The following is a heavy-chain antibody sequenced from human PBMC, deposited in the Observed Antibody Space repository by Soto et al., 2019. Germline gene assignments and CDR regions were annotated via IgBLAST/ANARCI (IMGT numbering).Heavy chain of an antibody. V-gene: IGHV3-23*01. CDR3: ANSWYDFWSGYYSTY. CDR1: GFTLSSYA. Sequence: GGSLRLSCAASGFTLSSYAMSWVRQAPGKGLEWVSAISGSGGSTYYADSVKGRFTISRDNSKNTLYLQMNSLRAEDTAVYYCANSWYDFWSGYYSTYWGQGTLVTVSS. CDR2: ISGSGGST. D-gene: IGHD3-3*01. J-gene: IGHJ4*02.